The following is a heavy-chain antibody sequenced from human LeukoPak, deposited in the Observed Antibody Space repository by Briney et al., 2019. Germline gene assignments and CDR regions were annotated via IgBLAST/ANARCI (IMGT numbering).Heavy chain of an antibody. J-gene: IGHJ4*02. CDR1: GGSISSYY. Sequence: SETLSLTCTVSGGSISSYYWSWIRQPPGKGLEWIGYIYYSGSTNYNPSLKSRVTISVDTSKNQFSLKLSSVTAADTAVYYCASSMVRGATIYWGQGTLVTVSS. V-gene: IGHV4-59*01. D-gene: IGHD3-10*01. CDR2: IYYSGST. CDR3: ASSMVRGATIY.